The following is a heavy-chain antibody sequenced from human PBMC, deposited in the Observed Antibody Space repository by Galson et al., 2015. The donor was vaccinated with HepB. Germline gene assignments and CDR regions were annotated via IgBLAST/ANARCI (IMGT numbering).Heavy chain of an antibody. D-gene: IGHD3-10*01. CDR3: ANRHSMIRGGTDTFDI. CDR1: GGSLSSGGNS. J-gene: IGHJ3*02. V-gene: IGHV4-30-2*01. CDR2: ISHSGST. Sequence: TLSVTCIVSGGSLSSGGNSWNWIRQPPGKGLEWLGYISHSGSTYHNPSLKSRITISVDRPKSQFSLKLTSVTAADTAMYYCANRHSMIRGGTDTFDIWGHGAMVIVSS.